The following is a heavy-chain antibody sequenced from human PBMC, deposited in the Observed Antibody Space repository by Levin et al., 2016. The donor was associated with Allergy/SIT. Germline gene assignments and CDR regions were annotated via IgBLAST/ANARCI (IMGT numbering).Heavy chain of an antibody. CDR3: AKQSSGGTYSQIDY. V-gene: IGHV3-23*01. D-gene: IGHD1-26*01. CDR2: ISRSGSNT. J-gene: IGHJ4*02. Sequence: VRQMPGKGLEWVSAISRSGSNTYYADSVKGRFTISRDISNNTLYLQMNSLRAEDTAVYYCAKQSSGGTYSQIDYWGQGTLVTVSS.